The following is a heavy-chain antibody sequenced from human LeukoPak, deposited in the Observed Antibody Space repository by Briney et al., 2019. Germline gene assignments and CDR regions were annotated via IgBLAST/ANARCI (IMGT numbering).Heavy chain of an antibody. Sequence: GASVKVSCKASGGTFSSYAISWVRQAPGQGLEWMGGIIPIFGTANYAQKFQGRVTITTDESTSTAYMELSSLRSEDTAVYYCATDGGIAAAGNFDYWGQGTLVTVSS. V-gene: IGHV1-69*05. CDR3: ATDGGIAAAGNFDY. CDR2: IIPIFGTA. CDR1: GGTFSSYA. J-gene: IGHJ4*02. D-gene: IGHD6-13*01.